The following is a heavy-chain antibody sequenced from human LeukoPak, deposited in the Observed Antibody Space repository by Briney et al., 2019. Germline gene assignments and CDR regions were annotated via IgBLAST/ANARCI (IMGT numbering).Heavy chain of an antibody. V-gene: IGHV3-30*02. CDR2: IRNDGKNE. CDR1: GFTLSSYG. Sequence: GGSLRLSCAASGFTLSSYGMHWVRQAPGKGLEWVAYIRNDGKNEYYTDSQKGRFTISRDNSKNTLYLQMNSLRPEDTALYYCVKDGGNTWYDGFAIWGQGTVVTVSS. J-gene: IGHJ3*02. CDR3: VKDGGNTWYDGFAI. D-gene: IGHD6-13*01.